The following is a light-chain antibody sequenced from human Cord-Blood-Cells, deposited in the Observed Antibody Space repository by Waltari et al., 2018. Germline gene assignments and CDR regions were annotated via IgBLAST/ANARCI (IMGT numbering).Light chain of an antibody. CDR1: RRAVGSYNL. Sequence: QSALTQPASVSGSPGPSITISCTGTRRAVGSYNLVSWYQQHPGKAPKLMIYEVSKRPSGVSNRFSGSKSGNTASLTISGLQAEDEADYYCCSYAGSSTWVFGGGTKLTVL. V-gene: IGLV2-23*02. J-gene: IGLJ3*02. CDR2: EVS. CDR3: CSYAGSSTWV.